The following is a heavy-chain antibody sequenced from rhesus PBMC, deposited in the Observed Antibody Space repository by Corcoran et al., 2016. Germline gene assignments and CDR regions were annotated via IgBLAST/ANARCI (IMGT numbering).Heavy chain of an antibody. Sequence: QVQLQESGPGVVKPSETLSLTCAVSGGSISGYSYCSWLRQPPGKGLEWIGSIYSNIESTNYNPSLKSRVTMSKDTSKNQFSLKLSSVTATDTAVYYCARVGMTTVAMDVWGRGVLVTVSS. V-gene: IGHV4S12*01. D-gene: IGHD4-29*01. J-gene: IGHJ5-2*02. CDR3: ARVGMTTVAMDV. CDR1: GGSISGYSY. CDR2: IYSNIEST.